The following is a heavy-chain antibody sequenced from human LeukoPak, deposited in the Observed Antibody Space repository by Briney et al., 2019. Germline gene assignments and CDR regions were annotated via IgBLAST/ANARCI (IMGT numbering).Heavy chain of an antibody. CDR3: ASEYSSSSPHYYYYYYMDV. J-gene: IGHJ6*03. D-gene: IGHD6-6*01. CDR2: ISSSSSTV. V-gene: IGHV3-48*01. CDR1: GFTFSSYS. Sequence: GGSLRLSCAASGFTFSSYSMNWVRQAPGKGLEWVSYISSSSSTVYYADSVKGRFTISRDNAKNSLYLQMNSLRAEDTAVYYCASEYSSSSPHYYYYYYMDVRGKGTTVTVSS.